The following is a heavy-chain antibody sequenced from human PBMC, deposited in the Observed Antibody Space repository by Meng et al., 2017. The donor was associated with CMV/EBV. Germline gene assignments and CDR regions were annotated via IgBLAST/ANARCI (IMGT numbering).Heavy chain of an antibody. Sequence: FTFSSYGMHWVRQAQGKGLEWVAVIWYDGSNKYYADSVKGRFTISRDNSKNTLYLQMNSLRAEDTAVYYCAKQVVPAASGGEELDYWGQGTLVTVSS. J-gene: IGHJ4*02. V-gene: IGHV3-33*06. D-gene: IGHD2-2*01. CDR1: FTFSSYG. CDR2: IWYDGSNK. CDR3: AKQVVPAASGGEELDY.